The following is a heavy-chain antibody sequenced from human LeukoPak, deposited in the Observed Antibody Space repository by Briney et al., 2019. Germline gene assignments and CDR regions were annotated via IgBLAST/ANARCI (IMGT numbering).Heavy chain of an antibody. J-gene: IGHJ4*02. CDR1: GGPISSNY. Sequence: SETLSFTCNASGGPISSNYWSGIPQTPGKGLKWIGYIYYSGSTNYNPSLKSRVTILVDTSKNQFSLKLSSVTAADTAVYYCARERYGSGSYFADYWGQGILVTVSS. CDR2: IYYSGST. CDR3: ARERYGSGSYFADY. V-gene: IGHV4-59*01. D-gene: IGHD3-10*01.